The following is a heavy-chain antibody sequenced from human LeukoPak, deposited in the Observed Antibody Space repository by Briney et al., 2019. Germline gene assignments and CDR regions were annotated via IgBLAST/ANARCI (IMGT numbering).Heavy chain of an antibody. V-gene: IGHV3-74*01. D-gene: IGHD3-22*01. CDR3: ARDSSGYYPNFDY. Sequence: HAGGSLRLSCAASGFTFSSYWMHWVRQAPGKGLVWVSRINSDGSSTSYADSVKGRFTISRDNAKNTLYLQMNSLRAEDTAVYYCARDSSGYYPNFDYWGQGTLVIVSP. CDR2: INSDGSST. J-gene: IGHJ4*02. CDR1: GFTFSSYW.